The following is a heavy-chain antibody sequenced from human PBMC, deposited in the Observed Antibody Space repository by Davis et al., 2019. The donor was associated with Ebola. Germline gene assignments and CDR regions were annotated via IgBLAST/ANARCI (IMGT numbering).Heavy chain of an antibody. CDR1: GGTFSSYA. Sequence: SVKVSCKASGGTFSSYAISWVRHAPGQGLEWMGGIIPIFGTANYAQKFQGRVTITADKSTSTAYMELSSLRSEDTAVYYCARERGTLEYYYYGMDVWGQGTTVTVSS. CDR2: IIPIFGTA. V-gene: IGHV1-69*06. J-gene: IGHJ6*02. CDR3: ARERGTLEYYYYGMDV. D-gene: IGHD1-1*01.